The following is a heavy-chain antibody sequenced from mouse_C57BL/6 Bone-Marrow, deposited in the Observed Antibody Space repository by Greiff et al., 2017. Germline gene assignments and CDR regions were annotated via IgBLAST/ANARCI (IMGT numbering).Heavy chain of an antibody. CDR2: IYPRDGST. J-gene: IGHJ4*01. D-gene: IGHD1-1*01. CDR1: GYTFTSYD. Sequence: VQLQQSGPELVKPGASVKLSCKASGYTFTSYDINWVKQRPGQGLEWIGWIYPRDGSTKYNEKFKGKATLTVNTSSSTAYMELHSLTSEDSAVYFCARSGVVGNYYAMDYWGQGTSVTVSS. V-gene: IGHV1-85*01. CDR3: ARSGVVGNYYAMDY.